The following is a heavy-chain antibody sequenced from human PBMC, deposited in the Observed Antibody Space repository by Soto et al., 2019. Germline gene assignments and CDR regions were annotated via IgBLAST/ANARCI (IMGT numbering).Heavy chain of an antibody. J-gene: IGHJ4*02. CDR3: ALSIRLKYNWNDVGYFDY. CDR2: ISSSGSTI. Sequence: PGGSLRLSCAASGFTFSDYYMSWIRQAPGKGLEWVSYISSSGSTIYYADSVKGRFTISRDNAKNSLYLQTNSLRAEDTAVYYCALSIRLKYNWNDVGYFDYWGQGTLVTAPQ. V-gene: IGHV3-11*01. D-gene: IGHD1-20*01. CDR1: GFTFSDYY.